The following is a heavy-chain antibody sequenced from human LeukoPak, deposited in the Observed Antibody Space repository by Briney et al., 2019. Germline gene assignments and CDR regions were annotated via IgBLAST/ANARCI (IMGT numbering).Heavy chain of an antibody. CDR2: INPNSGGT. Sequence: ASVKVSCKTSGYTFTASYIYWVRQAPGQGLEWMGWINPNSGGTNYAQKFQGRVTMTRDTSISTAYMELSRLRSDDTAVYYCARDNGIVGASAAFDIWGQGTMVTVSS. CDR3: ARDNGIVGASAAFDI. CDR1: GYTFTASY. V-gene: IGHV1-2*02. D-gene: IGHD1-26*01. J-gene: IGHJ3*02.